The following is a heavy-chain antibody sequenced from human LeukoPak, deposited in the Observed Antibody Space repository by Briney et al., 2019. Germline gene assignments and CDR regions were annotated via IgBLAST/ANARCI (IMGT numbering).Heavy chain of an antibody. D-gene: IGHD1-1*01. CDR1: GFTFSSFD. J-gene: IGHJ6*03. CDR3: ARGPPRGKYYYMDV. CDR2: IGTASGT. Sequence: GGSLRLSCAASGFTFSSFDMHWVRQPTGQGLEWVSTIGTASGTYYPGSVEGRFTLSRDNAKNSLYLQMDSLTAGDTAVYYCARGPPRGKYYYMDVWGKGTTVTVSS. V-gene: IGHV3-13*01.